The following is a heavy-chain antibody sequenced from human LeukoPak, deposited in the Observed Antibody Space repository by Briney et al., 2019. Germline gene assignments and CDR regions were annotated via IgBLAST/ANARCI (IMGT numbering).Heavy chain of an antibody. CDR2: IYPGDSDT. Sequence: PGESLKISCKGSGYSFTSYWIGWVRQMPGKGLEWMGIIYPGDSDTRYSPSFQGQVTISADKSISTAYLQWSSLKASDTAMYYSARLDDVGPLGVPFDYWGQGTLVTVSS. CDR1: GYSFTSYW. CDR3: ARLDDVGPLGVPFDY. V-gene: IGHV5-51*01. D-gene: IGHD3-16*01. J-gene: IGHJ4*02.